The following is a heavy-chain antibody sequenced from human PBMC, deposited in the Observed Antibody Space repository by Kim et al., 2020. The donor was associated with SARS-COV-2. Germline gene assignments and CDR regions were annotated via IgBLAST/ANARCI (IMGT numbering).Heavy chain of an antibody. CDR2: ISSSGSTI. J-gene: IGHJ4*02. V-gene: IGHV3-48*03. Sequence: GGSLRLSCAASGFTFSSYEMNWVRQAPGKGLEWVSYISSSGSTIYYADSVKGRFTISRDNAKNSLYLQMNSLRAEDTAVYYCARDAAILYGGFEDYWGQGTLVTVSS. CDR3: ARDAAILYGGFEDY. D-gene: IGHD2-8*01. CDR1: GFTFSSYE.